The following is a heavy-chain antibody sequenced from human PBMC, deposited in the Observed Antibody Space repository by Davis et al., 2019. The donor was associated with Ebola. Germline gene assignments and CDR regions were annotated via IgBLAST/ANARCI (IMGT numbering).Heavy chain of an antibody. D-gene: IGHD3-9*01. Sequence: GESLKISCAASGFTFSSYEMNWVRQAPGKGLEWVSYISSSGSTIHYADSVKGRFAISRDNAKNSLYLHMSRLRAEDTAVYYCARKREIRYFDWLSQGGGMDVWGQGTTVTVSS. CDR2: ISSSGSTI. V-gene: IGHV3-48*03. CDR1: GFTFSSYE. J-gene: IGHJ6*02. CDR3: ARKREIRYFDWLSQGGGMDV.